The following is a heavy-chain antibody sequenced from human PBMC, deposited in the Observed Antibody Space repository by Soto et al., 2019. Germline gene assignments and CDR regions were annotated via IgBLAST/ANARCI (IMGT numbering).Heavy chain of an antibody. CDR2: IYYSGST. Sequence: SETLSLTCTVSGGSISSSSYYWGWIRQPPGKGLEWIGSIYYSGSTYYNPSLKSRVTISVDTSKNQFSLKLSSVTAADTAVYYCASPLYYYDSSGYYSYYFDYWGQGALVTVSS. CDR3: ASPLYYYDSSGYYSYYFDY. J-gene: IGHJ4*02. D-gene: IGHD3-22*01. V-gene: IGHV4-39*01. CDR1: GGSISSSSYY.